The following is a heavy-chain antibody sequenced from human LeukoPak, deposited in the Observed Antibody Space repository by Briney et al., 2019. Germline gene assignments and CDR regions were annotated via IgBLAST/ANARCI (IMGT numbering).Heavy chain of an antibody. CDR3: AKSEPRRDY. CDR1: GGSISSYY. CDR2: IYYSGST. V-gene: IGHV4-59*08. Sequence: TASEALSLTCTVSGGSISSYYWSWIRQPPGKGLEWIGYIYYSGSTNYNPSLKSRVTISVDTSKNQFSLKLSSVTAADTAVYYCAKSEPRRDYWGQGTLVTVSS. J-gene: IGHJ4*02.